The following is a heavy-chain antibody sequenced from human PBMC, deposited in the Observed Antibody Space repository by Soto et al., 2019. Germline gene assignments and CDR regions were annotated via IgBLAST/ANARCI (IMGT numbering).Heavy chain of an antibody. J-gene: IGHJ3*02. D-gene: IGHD5-12*01. CDR2: IYPGDSDT. CDR1: GYRFTNYW. CDR3: ASTDIVTTIDDGRDAFDI. V-gene: IGHV5-51*01. Sequence: GESLKISCKGSGYRFTNYWIGWVRQMPGKGLEWMGVIYPGDSDTRYSPSFQGQVTISADKSISTAYLQWSSLKASDTAIYYCASTDIVTTIDDGRDAFDIWGQGTMVTVSS.